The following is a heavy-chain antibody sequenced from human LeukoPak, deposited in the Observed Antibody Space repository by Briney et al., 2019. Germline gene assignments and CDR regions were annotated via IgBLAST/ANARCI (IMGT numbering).Heavy chain of an antibody. CDR1: GYTFTGYY. CDR3: ARDTLWSGYYEYYFDY. CDR2: INPNSGGT. V-gene: IGHV1-2*02. J-gene: IGHJ4*02. D-gene: IGHD3-3*01. Sequence: ASVKVSCKASGYTFTGYYMHWVRQAPGQGLEWMGWINPNSGGTNYAQKFQGRVTMTRDTSTSTVYMELSSLRSEDTAVYYCARDTLWSGYYEYYFDYWGQGTLVTVSS.